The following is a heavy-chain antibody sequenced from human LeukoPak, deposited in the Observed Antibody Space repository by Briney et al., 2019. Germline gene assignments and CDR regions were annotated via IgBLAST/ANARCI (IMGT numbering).Heavy chain of an antibody. CDR1: GFTVSSNY. CDR3: AKDPSPYYYDSSGYPAY. Sequence: PGGSLRLSCAASGFTVSSNYMSWVRQAPGKGLEWVAVISYDGSNKYYADSVKGRFTISRDNSKNTLYLQMNSLRAEDTAVYYCAKDPSPYYYDSSGYPAYWGQGTLVTVSS. CDR2: ISYDGSNK. V-gene: IGHV3-30*18. D-gene: IGHD3-22*01. J-gene: IGHJ4*02.